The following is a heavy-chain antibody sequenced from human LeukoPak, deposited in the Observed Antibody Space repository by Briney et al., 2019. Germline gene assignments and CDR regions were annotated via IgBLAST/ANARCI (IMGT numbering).Heavy chain of an antibody. CDR2: IKSKTDGGTT. CDR1: GFTLSNAW. J-gene: IGHJ4*02. Sequence: GGSLRLSCAASGFTLSNAWMSWVRQAPGKGLEWVGRIKSKTDGGTTDYAAPVKGRFTISRDDSKNTLYLQMNSLKTEDTAVYYCTTAVDILTGYYIDYWGQGTLVTVSS. V-gene: IGHV3-15*01. D-gene: IGHD3-9*01. CDR3: TTAVDILTGYYIDY.